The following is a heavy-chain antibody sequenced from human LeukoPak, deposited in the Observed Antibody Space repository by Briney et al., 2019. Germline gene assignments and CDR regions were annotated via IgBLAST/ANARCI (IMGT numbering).Heavy chain of an antibody. CDR3: AREVQGDYDY. Sequence: GGSLRLSCAASGFTFSSYEMNWVRQAPGKGLEWVSYISSSGSTIYYADSVKGRFTISRDNSKNTLYLQMGSLRDEDLAVYYCAREVQGDYDYWGQGTLVTVSS. CDR1: GFTFSSYE. V-gene: IGHV3-48*03. J-gene: IGHJ4*02. CDR2: ISSSGSTI.